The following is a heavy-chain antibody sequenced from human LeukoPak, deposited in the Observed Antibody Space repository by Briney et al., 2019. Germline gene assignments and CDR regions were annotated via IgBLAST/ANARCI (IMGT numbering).Heavy chain of an antibody. CDR2: FDPEDGET. Sequence: ASVKVSCKVSGYTLTELSMHWVRQAPGKGLEWMGGFDPEDGETIYAQKFQGRVTMTEDTSTDTAYMELSSLRSEDTAVYYCAWGVGYYPVDAFDIWGQGTMVTVSS. D-gene: IGHD3-3*01. CDR3: AWGVGYYPVDAFDI. CDR1: GYTLTELS. J-gene: IGHJ3*02. V-gene: IGHV1-24*01.